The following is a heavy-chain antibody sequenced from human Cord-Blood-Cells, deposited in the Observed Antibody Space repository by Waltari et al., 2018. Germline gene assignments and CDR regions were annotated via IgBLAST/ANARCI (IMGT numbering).Heavy chain of an antibody. Sequence: EVQLVESGGGLIQPGGSLRLSCAASGFTVSSNYMSWVRQAPGKGLEGVSVIYSGGSTYYADSVKGRFTISRDNSENTLDLQMTSLRAEDTAVYYCARSYSNYYYYGMDVWGEGTTVTVSS. CDR3: ARSYSNYYYYGMDV. CDR1: GFTVSSNY. V-gene: IGHV3-53*01. D-gene: IGHD4-4*01. J-gene: IGHJ6*04. CDR2: IYSGGST.